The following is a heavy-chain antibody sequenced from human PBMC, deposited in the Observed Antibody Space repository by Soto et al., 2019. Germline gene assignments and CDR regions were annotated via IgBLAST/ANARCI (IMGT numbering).Heavy chain of an antibody. V-gene: IGHV3-30*18. Sequence: PGGSLRLSCAASGFTFSSYGMHWVRQAPGKGLEWVAVISYDGSDKYYPDSVKGRFTISRDNSKNTLYLQMDSLRGEDTAVYYCAKDLSVGATSGAFDVWGQGTMVTVS. J-gene: IGHJ3*01. CDR1: GFTFSSYG. CDR3: AKDLSVGATSGAFDV. CDR2: ISYDGSDK. D-gene: IGHD1-26*01.